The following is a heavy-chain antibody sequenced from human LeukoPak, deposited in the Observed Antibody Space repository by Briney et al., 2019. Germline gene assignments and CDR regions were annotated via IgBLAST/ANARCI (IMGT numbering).Heavy chain of an antibody. CDR1: GGTFSSYA. CDR2: IIPIFGTA. J-gene: IGHJ4*02. V-gene: IGHV1-69*13. D-gene: IGHD3-22*01. Sequence: ASVKVSCKASGGTFSSYAISWVRQAPGQGLEWMGGIIPIFGTANYAQKFQGGVTITADESTSTAYMELSSLRSEDTAVYYCARGGEYYYDSSGYYYTAYYFDYWGQGTLVTVSS. CDR3: ARGGEYYYDSSGYYYTAYYFDY.